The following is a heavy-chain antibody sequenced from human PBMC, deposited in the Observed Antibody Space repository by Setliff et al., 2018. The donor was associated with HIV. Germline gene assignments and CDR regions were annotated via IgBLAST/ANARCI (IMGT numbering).Heavy chain of an antibody. CDR3: ARLKGFVVVVAASYYFDY. D-gene: IGHD2-15*01. CDR1: GGSFSGYY. V-gene: IGHV4-34*01. J-gene: IGHJ4*02. Sequence: PSETLSLTCAVYGGSFSGYYWSWIRQPPGKGLEWIGEINHSGSTNYNMSLWSRVTISVDTSKNQFSLKLSSVTAADTAVYYCARLKGFVVVVAASYYFDYWGQGTLVTVSS. CDR2: INHSGST.